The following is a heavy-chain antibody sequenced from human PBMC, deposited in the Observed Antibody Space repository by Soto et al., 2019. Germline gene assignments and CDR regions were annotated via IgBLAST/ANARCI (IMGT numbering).Heavy chain of an antibody. J-gene: IGHJ4*02. V-gene: IGHV4-30-2*01. D-gene: IGHD2-15*01. Sequence: QMQLQESGSGLVKPSQTLSLTCAVSGGSISSGGYSWSCIRQPPGQGLEWIGYIYHSGSTYYNPSLKSRVTRSVDRSKNQFYLQLSSVTAADTAVYYCARGQVVAAQHWGQGTLVTVSS. CDR3: ARGQVVAAQH. CDR1: GGSISSGGYS. CDR2: IYHSGST.